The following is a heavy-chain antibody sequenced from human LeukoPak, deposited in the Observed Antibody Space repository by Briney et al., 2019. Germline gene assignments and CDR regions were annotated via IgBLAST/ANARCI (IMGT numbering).Heavy chain of an antibody. Sequence: GGSLRHSCAASGLTFNNYALTWIRQAPGKGLEWVSSISGRGGNTYYADSVKGRFTISRDDSKNTLFLQMNSLRAEDTAVYYCAKGAMPYYDGSGYNYFDYWGQGTPVTVSS. D-gene: IGHD3-22*01. CDR1: GLTFNNYA. CDR2: ISGRGGNT. CDR3: AKGAMPYYDGSGYNYFDY. J-gene: IGHJ4*02. V-gene: IGHV3-23*01.